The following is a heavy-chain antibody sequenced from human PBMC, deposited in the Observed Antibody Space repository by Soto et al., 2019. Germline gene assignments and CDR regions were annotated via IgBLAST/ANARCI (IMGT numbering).Heavy chain of an antibody. J-gene: IGHJ6*02. Sequence: GGSLRLSCAASGFTFSSYAMHWVRQAPGKGLEWVAVISYDGSNKYYADSVKGRFTISRDNSKNTLYLQMNSLRAEDTAVYYCARDNRAVSVTGLEYYYYGMDVWGQGTTVTVAS. CDR2: ISYDGSNK. D-gene: IGHD6-19*01. V-gene: IGHV3-30-3*01. CDR1: GFTFSSYA. CDR3: ARDNRAVSVTGLEYYYYGMDV.